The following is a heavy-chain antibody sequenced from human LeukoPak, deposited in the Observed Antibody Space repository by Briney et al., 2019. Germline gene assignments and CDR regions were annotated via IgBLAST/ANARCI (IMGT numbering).Heavy chain of an antibody. CDR3: ARLLDCSGGSCYSAGGY. CDR1: GGSIISSSYY. Sequence: KPSETLSLTCTVSGGSIISSSYYWGGIRQPPGKGLEGIGSIYYSGSTYYNPSLKSRVTISVDTSKNQFSLKLSSVTAADTAVYYCARLLDCSGGSCYSAGGYWGQGTLVTVSS. V-gene: IGHV4-39*01. CDR2: IYYSGST. D-gene: IGHD2-15*01. J-gene: IGHJ4*02.